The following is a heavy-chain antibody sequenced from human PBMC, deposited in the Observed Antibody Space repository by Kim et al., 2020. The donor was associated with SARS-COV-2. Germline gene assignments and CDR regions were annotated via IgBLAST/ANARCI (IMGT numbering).Heavy chain of an antibody. Sequence: SLKSRVTISVDTSKNQFSLKLSSGTAADTAVYYCARGGGMLLFYYYYGMDVWGQGTTVTVSS. CDR3: ARGGGMLLFYYYYGMDV. J-gene: IGHJ6*02. D-gene: IGHD2-15*01. V-gene: IGHV4-34*01.